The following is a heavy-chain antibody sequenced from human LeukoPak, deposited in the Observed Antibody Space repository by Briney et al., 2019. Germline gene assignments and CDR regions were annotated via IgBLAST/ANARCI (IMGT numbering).Heavy chain of an antibody. CDR2: INKDGCEK. Sequence: GGSLRLSCAASGFTFSNYWMTWVRQAPGKGLEWVANINKDGCEKYYVDSVKGRFTVSRDNAKSSLYVQMHSLRAEDTAVYYCATYYYDSSANKYWGQGTLVTVSS. CDR3: ATYYYDSSANKY. CDR1: GFTFSNYW. J-gene: IGHJ4*02. V-gene: IGHV3-7*02. D-gene: IGHD3-22*01.